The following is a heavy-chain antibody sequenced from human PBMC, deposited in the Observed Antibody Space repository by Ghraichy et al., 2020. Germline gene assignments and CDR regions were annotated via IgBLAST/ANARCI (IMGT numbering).Heavy chain of an antibody. Sequence: SGPTLVKPTQTLTLTCTFSGFSLSTSGVGVAWIRQPPGKALEWLALIYWDDDKRYSPSLKSRLTITKDTSKNQVVLTMTNMDPVDTATYYCAHRGSSYWFFDYWGQGTLVTVSS. CDR2: IYWDDDK. J-gene: IGHJ4*02. CDR3: AHRGSSYWFFDY. D-gene: IGHD6-19*01. V-gene: IGHV2-5*02. CDR1: GFSLSTSGVG.